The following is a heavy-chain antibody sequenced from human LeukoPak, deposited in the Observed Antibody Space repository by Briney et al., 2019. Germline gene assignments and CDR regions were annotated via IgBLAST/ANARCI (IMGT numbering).Heavy chain of an antibody. J-gene: IGHJ4*02. CDR1: GGSISSTSYY. V-gene: IGHV4-39*01. CDR2: IYDTRST. CDR3: ARPLYGGNFGGFGY. D-gene: IGHD4-23*01. Sequence: SETLSLTCTVSGGSISSTSYYWGWVRQPPGKGLEWNGSIYDTRSTYYNPSLKRRLTISVDSSKNQFSLKLNSVTAADTAVYYCARPLYGGNFGGFGYWGRGTLVSVST.